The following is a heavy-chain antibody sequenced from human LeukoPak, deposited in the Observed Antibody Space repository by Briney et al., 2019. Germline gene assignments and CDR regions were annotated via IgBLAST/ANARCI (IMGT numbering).Heavy chain of an antibody. CDR3: ARDSYCRSTSCYNLRVYYYGMDV. D-gene: IGHD2-2*02. Sequence: GASVKVSCKASGYTFTSYGISWVRQAPGQGLEWMGWISAYNGNTNYAQKLQGRVTMTTDTSTSTAYMELRSLRSDDTAVYYCARDSYCRSTSCYNLRVYYYGMDVWGQGTTVTVSS. J-gene: IGHJ6*02. CDR2: ISAYNGNT. CDR1: GYTFTSYG. V-gene: IGHV1-18*01.